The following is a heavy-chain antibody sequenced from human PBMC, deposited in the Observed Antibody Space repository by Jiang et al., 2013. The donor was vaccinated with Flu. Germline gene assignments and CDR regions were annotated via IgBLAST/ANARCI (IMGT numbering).Heavy chain of an antibody. V-gene: IGHV7-4-1*02. J-gene: IGHJ4*02. Sequence: QSGSELKRPGASVKISCKTSGYAFTSYSVNWVRQAPGQGLEWMGWIHTQTGNPTYAQDFTGRFVLSLDTSVNTAYLQISSLKTEDTAIYYCARLDGSDRDFWGQGTQVTVSS. D-gene: IGHD6-25*01. CDR2: IHTQTGNP. CDR1: GYAFTSYS. CDR3: ARLDGSDRDF.